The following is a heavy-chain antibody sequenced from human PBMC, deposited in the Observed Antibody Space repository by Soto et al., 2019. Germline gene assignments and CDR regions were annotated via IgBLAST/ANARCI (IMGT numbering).Heavy chain of an antibody. J-gene: IGHJ4*02. V-gene: IGHV3-7*05. CDR1: GFTFGDYW. Sequence: PGGSLRLSCATSGFTFGDYWLSWVRQAPGKGLEWVANINRDGSAQFYVDSVEGRFTISRDSAKNSLYLDMTSLRVDDTAVYYCAAWPRSSWFDYWGQGTLVTVSS. CDR3: AAWPRSSWFDY. D-gene: IGHD6-13*01. CDR2: INRDGSAQ.